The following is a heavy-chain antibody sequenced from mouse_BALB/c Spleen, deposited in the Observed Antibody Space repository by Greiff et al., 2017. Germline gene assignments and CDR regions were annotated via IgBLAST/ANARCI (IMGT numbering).Heavy chain of an antibody. V-gene: IGHV1S29*02. Sequence: VQLKQSGPELVKPGASVKISCKASGYTFTDYNMHWVKQSHGKSLEWIGYIYPYNGGTGYNQKFKSKATLTVDNSSSTAYMELRSLTSEDSAVYYCASPFYYDFARFAYWGQGTLVTVSA. CDR3: ASPFYYDFARFAY. CDR1: GYTFTDYN. CDR2: IYPYNGGT. D-gene: IGHD2-4*01. J-gene: IGHJ3*01.